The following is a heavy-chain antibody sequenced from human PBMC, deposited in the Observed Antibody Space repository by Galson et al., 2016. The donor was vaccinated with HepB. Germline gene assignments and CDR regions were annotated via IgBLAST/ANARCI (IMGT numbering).Heavy chain of an antibody. V-gene: IGHV1-69*13. CDR2: IIPIFGTA. D-gene: IGHD3-3*01. CDR1: GGTFNSYA. Sequence: SVKVSCKASGGTFNSYALSCVRQAPGQGLEWMGEIIPIFGTANYAQRFQGRVTITADESTSTAYMELSSLRSEDTAVYYCARVSSGDFWSGSKYYFDYWGQGTLVTVSS. CDR3: ARVSSGDFWSGSKYYFDY. J-gene: IGHJ4*02.